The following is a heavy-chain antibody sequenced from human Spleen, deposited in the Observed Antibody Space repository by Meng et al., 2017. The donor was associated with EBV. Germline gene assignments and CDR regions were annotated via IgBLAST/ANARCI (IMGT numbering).Heavy chain of an antibody. J-gene: IGHJ4*02. V-gene: IGHV1-69*01. D-gene: IGHD1-14*01. CDR3: ARHRGTFGTPFDY. CDR1: GDTVNNYA. CDR2: IVPIFGTP. Sequence: VRLVESGDGVGKLGSSVKVSCQSSGDTVNNYAFSWVRLAPGQGLEWIGGIVPIFGTPKYARKFQGGVAITADESTTTAYLELTSLTSEDTAIYYWARHRGTFGTPFDYWGQGTLVTVSS.